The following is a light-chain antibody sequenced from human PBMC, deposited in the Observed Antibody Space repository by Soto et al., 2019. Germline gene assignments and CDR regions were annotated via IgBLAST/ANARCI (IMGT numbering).Light chain of an antibody. V-gene: IGKV3-11*01. J-gene: IGKJ5*01. CDR3: QQRHMWPIT. CDR1: QSVSRY. CDR2: DAS. Sequence: EIVLTQSPATLSLSPGERATLSFRASQSVSRYLAWYQQKPGQAPRLLIYDASNRATGVPVRFSGSGSGTDFTLTISSLEPEDSAVYYCQQRHMWPITFGQGTRLEIK.